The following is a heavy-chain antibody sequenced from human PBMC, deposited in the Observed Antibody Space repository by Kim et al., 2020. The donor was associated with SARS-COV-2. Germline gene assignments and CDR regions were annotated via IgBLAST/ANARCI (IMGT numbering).Heavy chain of an antibody. CDR3: ARGYSSSWYWYFDI. D-gene: IGHD6-13*01. CDR2: IGTAGDT. Sequence: GGSLRLSCAASGFTFSSYDMHWVRQATGKGLEWVSAIGTAGDTYYPGSVKGRFTISRENAKNSLYLQMNSLRAGDTAVYYCARGYSSSWYWYFDIWGQGTMVTVSS. J-gene: IGHJ3*02. CDR1: GFTFSSYD. V-gene: IGHV3-13*01.